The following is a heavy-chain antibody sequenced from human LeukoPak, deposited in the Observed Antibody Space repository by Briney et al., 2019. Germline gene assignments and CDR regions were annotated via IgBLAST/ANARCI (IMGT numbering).Heavy chain of an antibody. J-gene: IGHJ4*02. V-gene: IGHV4-39*01. Sequence: SETLSLTCTVSGGSISGSSYYWGWIRQPPGKGLEWIGSIYYSGSTYYNPSLKSRVTISVDTSKNQFSLKRSSVTAADTAVYYCARKVYYFDYWGQGTLVTVSS. CDR1: GGSISGSSYY. CDR3: ARKVYYFDY. D-gene: IGHD2-8*01. CDR2: IYYSGST.